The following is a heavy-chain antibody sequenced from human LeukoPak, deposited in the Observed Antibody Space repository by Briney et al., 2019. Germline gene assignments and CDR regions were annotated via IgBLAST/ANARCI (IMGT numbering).Heavy chain of an antibody. CDR3: ARETRLGLYYYGMDV. CDR1: GFTVSSNF. CDR2: IYSGGST. Sequence: GGSLRPSCAASGFTVSSNFMSWVRQAPGKGLEWVSVIYSGGSTYYADSVMGRFTISRDTSKNTLYLQMNSLRAEDTAVYYCARETRLGLYYYGMDVWGQGTTVTVSS. D-gene: IGHD6-19*01. V-gene: IGHV3-66*01. J-gene: IGHJ6*02.